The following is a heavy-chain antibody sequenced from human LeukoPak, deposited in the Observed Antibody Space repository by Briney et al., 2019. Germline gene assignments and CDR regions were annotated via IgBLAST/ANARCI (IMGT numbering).Heavy chain of an antibody. J-gene: IGHJ5*02. CDR1: GFTFSSYW. D-gene: IGHD5-12*01. CDR2: INSDGYST. CDR3: ARDRRGYSGYDPGWFDP. V-gene: IGHV3-74*01. Sequence: GGSLRLSCVASGFTFSSYWMHWVRQAPGKGLVWVSRINSDGYSTSYADSVKGRFTISRDNAKNTVYLQMNSLRAEDTAVYYCARDRRGYSGYDPGWFDPWGQGTLVTVPS.